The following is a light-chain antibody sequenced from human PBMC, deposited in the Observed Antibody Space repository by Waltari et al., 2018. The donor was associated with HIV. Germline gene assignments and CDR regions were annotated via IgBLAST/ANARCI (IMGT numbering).Light chain of an antibody. CDR3: QQRSNWPIT. Sequence: EIVLTQSPAALSLSPGERATLSCRSSQSVSSSLAWYQQKPGQAPRHLSSGASSRATGIPARFSGSGSGTDFTLTISRLEPGDFGVYYCQQRSNWPITFGQGTRLEIK. CDR2: GAS. CDR1: QSVSSS. V-gene: IGKV3-11*01. J-gene: IGKJ5*01.